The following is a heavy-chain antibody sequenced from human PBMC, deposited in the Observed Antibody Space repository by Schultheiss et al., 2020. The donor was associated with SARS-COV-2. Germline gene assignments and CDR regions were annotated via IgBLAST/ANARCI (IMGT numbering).Heavy chain of an antibody. J-gene: IGHJ2*01. CDR2: ISSDESRK. V-gene: IGHV3-30-3*01. CDR3: ARVPDWYFDL. Sequence: GGSLRLSCAASGFTFSSYAMHWVRQAPGKGLEWVAVISSDESRKYYADSVQGRFIISRDNAKNSLYLQMNSLRAEDTAVYYCARVPDWYFDLWGRGTLVTVSS. CDR1: GFTFSSYA.